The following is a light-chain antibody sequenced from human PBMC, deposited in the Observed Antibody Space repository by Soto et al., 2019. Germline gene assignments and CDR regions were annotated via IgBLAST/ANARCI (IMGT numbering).Light chain of an antibody. CDR1: QSVSSN. CDR2: GAS. CDR3: QQYNNWPET. J-gene: IGKJ1*01. V-gene: IGKV3-15*01. Sequence: EIVMTQSPATLSVSPGERATLSCRASQSVSSNLAWYQQKPGQAPRLLIYGASTRATDVPARFSGSGSGTEFTLTISSLQSEDFAVDYCQQYNNWPETFGQGTKVESK.